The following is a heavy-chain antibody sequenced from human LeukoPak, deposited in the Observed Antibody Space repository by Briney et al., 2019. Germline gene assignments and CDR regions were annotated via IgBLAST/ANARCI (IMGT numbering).Heavy chain of an antibody. CDR1: GFTFDTYN. Sequence: PGGSLRLSCAASGFTFDTYNFNWVRQAPGKGLEWVASIRSYSSYIHYADSVKGRFTISRDNAKNSLYLRMNSLRAEDTAVYSCARDKTRGLGYSYSKSGNYFDYWGQGTLVTVSS. CDR3: ARDKTRGLGYSYSKSGNYFDY. V-gene: IGHV3-21*01. J-gene: IGHJ4*02. CDR2: IRSYSSYI. D-gene: IGHD5-18*01.